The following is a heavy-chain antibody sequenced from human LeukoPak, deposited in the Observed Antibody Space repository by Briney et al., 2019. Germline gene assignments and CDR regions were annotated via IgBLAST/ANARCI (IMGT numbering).Heavy chain of an antibody. D-gene: IGHD2-2*01. CDR3: AGRYCYSTSCFYYYYYMDV. Sequence: GGSLRLSCAASGFTFSSSAMSWVRQAPGKGLEWVSAISGSGGSTYYADSVKGRFTISRDNSKNTLYLQMNSLRAEDTAVYYCAGRYCYSTSCFYYYYYMDVWGKGTTVTVSS. J-gene: IGHJ6*03. CDR2: ISGSGGST. CDR1: GFTFSSSA. V-gene: IGHV3-23*01.